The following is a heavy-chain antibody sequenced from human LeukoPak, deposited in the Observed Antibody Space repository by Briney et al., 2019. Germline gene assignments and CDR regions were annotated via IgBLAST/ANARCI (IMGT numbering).Heavy chain of an antibody. CDR1: GFTFDDYA. D-gene: IGHD3-22*01. CDR3: AKGYYYDSSGYYSSPLFDY. V-gene: IGHV3-9*01. Sequence: GGSLRLSRAASGFTFDDYAMHWVRQAPGKGLECVSGISWNSGSIGYADSVKGRFTISRDNAKNSLYLQMNSLRAEDTALYYCAKGYYYDSSGYYSSPLFDYWSQGTLVTVSS. CDR2: ISWNSGSI. J-gene: IGHJ4*02.